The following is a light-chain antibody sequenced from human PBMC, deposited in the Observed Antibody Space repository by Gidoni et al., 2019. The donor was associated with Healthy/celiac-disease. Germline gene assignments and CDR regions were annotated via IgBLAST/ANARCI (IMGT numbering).Light chain of an antibody. CDR3: QQSYSSPLT. V-gene: IGKV1-39*01. CDR1: QSINTY. Sequence: DIQMTQSPSSLSASVGDRVTITCRASQSINTYLNWYQHKPGKAPKLLIYAASSLQRGVPSRFSGSGSGTDVTLTISSLQPEDFATYYCQQSYSSPLTFXGXTKVEIK. J-gene: IGKJ4*01. CDR2: AAS.